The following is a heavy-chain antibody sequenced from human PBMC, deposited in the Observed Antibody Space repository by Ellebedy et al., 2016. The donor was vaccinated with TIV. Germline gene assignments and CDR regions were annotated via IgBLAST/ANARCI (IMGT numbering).Heavy chain of an antibody. Sequence: GESLKISCAASGFTFTNAWMNWVRQAPGKGLEWVGRIKSKTGGGTTDNAAPVKGRFTISRDDSKNTLYLQMNSLKTEDTAVYYCTTGPKANNRNDGDFDYWGQGTLVTVSS. V-gene: IGHV3-15*07. J-gene: IGHJ4*02. CDR1: GFTFTNAW. CDR3: TTGPKANNRNDGDFDY. D-gene: IGHD1-20*01. CDR2: IKSKTGGGTT.